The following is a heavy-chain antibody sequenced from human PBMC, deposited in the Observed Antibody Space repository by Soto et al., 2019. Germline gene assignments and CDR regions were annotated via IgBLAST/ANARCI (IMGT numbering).Heavy chain of an antibody. Sequence: SCSASGFTFSSYSMSWVRQAPGRGLEWVSGISGSGAYTYYADSVKGRFTLSRDSSKNTLYLQMNSLRAEDTAVYYCAKVWGGYCSGGTCYSPYDYYGLDVWRQGTAVTGCS. CDR2: ISGSGAYT. D-gene: IGHD2-15*01. CDR3: AKVWGGYCSGGTCYSPYDYYGLDV. CDR1: GFTFSSYS. V-gene: IGHV3-23*01. J-gene: IGHJ6*02.